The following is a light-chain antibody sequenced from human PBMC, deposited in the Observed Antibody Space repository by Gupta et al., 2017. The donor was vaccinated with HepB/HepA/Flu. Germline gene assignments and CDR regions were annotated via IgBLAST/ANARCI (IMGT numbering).Light chain of an antibody. CDR1: NNNIGTYNL. Sequence: QSALTQPASVSGSPGQSIPLSCTGTNNNIGTYNLVSWYQQHPGKAPKLILYEVTKRPSGVSSRFSGSKSGNTASLTISGLQAEDEADYYCCSYAGGNSYVILGGGTKLTVL. CDR2: EVT. J-gene: IGLJ2*01. V-gene: IGLV2-23*02. CDR3: CSYAGGNSYVI.